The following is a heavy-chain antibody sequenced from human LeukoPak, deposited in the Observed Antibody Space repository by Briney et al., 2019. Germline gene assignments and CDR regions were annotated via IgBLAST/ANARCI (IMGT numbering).Heavy chain of an antibody. CDR1: GFTFKLYW. CDR3: AGSVYSQPDQ. CDR2: INDDGSDT. D-gene: IGHD4-11*01. V-gene: IGHV3-74*01. J-gene: IGHJ4*02. Sequence: PGGSLRLPCAASGFTFKLYWMHWVRQVPGKRPVWVSRINDDGSDTIYADSVRGRFTISGDPSKSALHLQMNSLRFEDTALYFCAGSVYSQPDQWGQGTLVAVSS.